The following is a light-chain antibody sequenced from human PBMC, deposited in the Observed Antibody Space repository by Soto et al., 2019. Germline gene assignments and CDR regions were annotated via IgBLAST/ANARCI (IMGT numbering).Light chain of an antibody. CDR2: GAS. J-gene: IGKJ1*01. V-gene: IGKV3-20*01. CDR1: QSVSNY. CDR3: HQYGGSPQT. Sequence: IVLTQSPGTLSLYPGERATLSCRASQSVSNYLAWYQRKPGQAPRLLIYGASSRATGIPDRFSGSGSGTDFTLTISRLEPEDFAVYYCHQYGGSPQTFGQGTKVDIK.